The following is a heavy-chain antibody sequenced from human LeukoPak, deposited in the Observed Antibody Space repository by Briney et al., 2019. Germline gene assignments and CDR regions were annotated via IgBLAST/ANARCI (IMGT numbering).Heavy chain of an antibody. D-gene: IGHD3-16*01. V-gene: IGHV3-11*01. CDR1: GFSFGGFY. CDR2: ISGSGDVK. Sequence: GGSLRLSCAASGFSFGGFYMAWMRQPPGKGLQLLSFISGSGDVKKYVDSVRGRFTISRDNAKNSLYLQMDSLRGEDTAVYYCAGEHWATPDHWGQGTLVTVSS. J-gene: IGHJ4*02. CDR3: AGEHWATPDH.